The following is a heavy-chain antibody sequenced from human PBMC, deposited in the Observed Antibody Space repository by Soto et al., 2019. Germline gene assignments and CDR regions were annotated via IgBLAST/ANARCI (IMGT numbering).Heavy chain of an antibody. CDR2: IYYSGST. CDR1: GGSVSSGSYY. V-gene: IGHV4-61*01. Sequence: QVQLQESGPGLVKPSETLSLTCTVSGGSVSSGSYYWSWIRQPPGKGLEWIGYIYYSGSTNYNPSLKSRVTISVDTSKNQFSLKLSSVTAADTAVYYCARIYDSSGYYYGTIFDYWGQGTLVTVSS. D-gene: IGHD3-22*01. J-gene: IGHJ4*02. CDR3: ARIYDSSGYYYGTIFDY.